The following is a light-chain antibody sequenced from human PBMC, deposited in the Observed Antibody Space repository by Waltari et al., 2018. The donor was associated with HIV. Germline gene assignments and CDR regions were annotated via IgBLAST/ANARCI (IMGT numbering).Light chain of an antibody. V-gene: IGLV2-14*03. CDR1: SSAVGGYNS. Sequence: QSALTQPASVSGSPGQSITLSCTGTSSAVGGYNSVSWYQQPPGKAPKLMIYDVSNRPSGVSNRFSGSKSGNTASLTISGLQAEDEADYYCSSYTSSSTYVFGTGTKVTVL. J-gene: IGLJ1*01. CDR3: SSYTSSSTYV. CDR2: DVS.